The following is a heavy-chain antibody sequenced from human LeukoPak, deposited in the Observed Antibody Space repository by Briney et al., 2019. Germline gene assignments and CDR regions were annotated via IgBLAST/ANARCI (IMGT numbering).Heavy chain of an antibody. J-gene: IGHJ4*02. D-gene: IGHD6-13*01. CDR1: GFTFSSYA. V-gene: IGHV3-30-3*01. CDR2: ISYDGSNK. CDR3: AKAGSSWH. Sequence: GRSLRLSCAASGFTFSSYAMHWVRQAPGKGLEWVAVISYDGSNKYYADSVKGRFTISRDNSKNTLYLQMNSLRAEDTAVYYCAKAGSSWHWGQGTLVTVSS.